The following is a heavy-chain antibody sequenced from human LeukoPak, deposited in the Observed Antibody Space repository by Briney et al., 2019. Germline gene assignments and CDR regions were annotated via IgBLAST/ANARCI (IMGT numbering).Heavy chain of an antibody. CDR2: ITPIIGTT. D-gene: IGHD4-11*01. CDR1: GGTLRSHI. CDR3: TRVNLRGSKYNWFDP. V-gene: IGHV1-69*08. Sequence: SVTVSCKTSGGTLRSHIFSWVRQAPGQGLEWMGRITPIIGTTNYAQKFQGRVTITADTSTGTVYMEMSNLRSDDTAIYYCTRVNLRGSKYNWFDPWGQGTLVTVSS. J-gene: IGHJ5*02.